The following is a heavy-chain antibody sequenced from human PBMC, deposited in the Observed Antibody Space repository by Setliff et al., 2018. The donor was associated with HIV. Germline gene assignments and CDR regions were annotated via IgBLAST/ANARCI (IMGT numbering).Heavy chain of an antibody. Sequence: LSLTCTVSGDSISSYYWTWIRQPPGKGLEWIGHIYTSGSTKYNPSLKSRVTISVDTSKSQFSLRLSSVTAADTAMYYCARHDHSDNLSYPMDVWGKGTTVTVSS. CDR1: GDSISSYY. V-gene: IGHV4-4*08. CDR2: IYTSGST. D-gene: IGHD3-22*01. J-gene: IGHJ6*03. CDR3: ARHDHSDNLSYPMDV.